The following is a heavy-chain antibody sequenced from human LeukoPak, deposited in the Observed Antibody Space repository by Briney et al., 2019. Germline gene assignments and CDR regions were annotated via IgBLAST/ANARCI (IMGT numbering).Heavy chain of an antibody. CDR1: GGSISSGDYY. D-gene: IGHD2-21*01. CDR3: ARGDITTGGAPFDH. V-gene: IGHV4-30-4*08. CDR2: INHRGST. Sequence: SQTLSLTCTVSGGSISSGDYYWSWIRQPPGKGLEWIGEINHRGSTNYNPSLKSRVTISVDTSKDQFSLKLNSVTAADTAIYYCARGDITTGGAPFDHWGQGSLVTVSS. J-gene: IGHJ4*02.